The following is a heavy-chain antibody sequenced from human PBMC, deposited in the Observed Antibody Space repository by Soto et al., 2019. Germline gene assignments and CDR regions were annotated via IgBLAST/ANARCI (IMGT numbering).Heavy chain of an antibody. CDR2: ISASGATT. Sequence: EVQLLESGGGLVQPGGSLRLSCAASGFTFRSYAMSWVRQAPGQGLGWVSAISASGATTYYADSVKGRFTISRDNSKNTLYLQMDSLRAEDTALYYCAKMSYYYENTKAFDIWGQGTKVTVSS. D-gene: IGHD3-22*01. CDR1: GFTFRSYA. CDR3: AKMSYYYENTKAFDI. J-gene: IGHJ3*02. V-gene: IGHV3-23*01.